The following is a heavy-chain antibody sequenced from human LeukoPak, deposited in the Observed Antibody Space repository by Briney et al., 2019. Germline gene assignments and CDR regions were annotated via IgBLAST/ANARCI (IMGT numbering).Heavy chain of an antibody. CDR1: GFTFSSYE. Sequence: GGSLRLSCAASGFTFSSYEMNWVRQAPGKGLEWVSYISSSGSTIYYADSVKGRFTISRDNAKNSLYLQMNSLRADDTAVYYCARSMVRGVLQYWGQGTLVTVSS. J-gene: IGHJ4*02. D-gene: IGHD3-10*01. CDR2: ISSSGSTI. CDR3: ARSMVRGVLQY. V-gene: IGHV3-48*03.